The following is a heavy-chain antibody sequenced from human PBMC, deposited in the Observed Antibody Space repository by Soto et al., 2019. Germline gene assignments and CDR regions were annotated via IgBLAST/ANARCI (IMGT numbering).Heavy chain of an antibody. CDR1: GFTFSRSG. Sequence: QVQLVESGGGVVQPGRSLRLSCAASGFTFSRSGMHWVRQAPGKGPEWVAVISNDGTNQYYADSVKGRFTISRDNSKNTLHLQMNSLRAEDTAVYYCAKDHFAYGDYHDYWGQGTLVTVSS. D-gene: IGHD4-17*01. CDR2: ISNDGTNQ. CDR3: AKDHFAYGDYHDY. J-gene: IGHJ4*02. V-gene: IGHV3-30*18.